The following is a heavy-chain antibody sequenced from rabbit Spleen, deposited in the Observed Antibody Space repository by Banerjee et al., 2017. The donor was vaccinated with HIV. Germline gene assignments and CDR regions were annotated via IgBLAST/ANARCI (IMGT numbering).Heavy chain of an antibody. CDR1: GLDFSSDYW. CDR2: IDVVRSSTKT. D-gene: IGHD7-1*01. CDR3: ARFANSAGDWAACRL. V-gene: IGHV1S40*01. Sequence: QSLEESGGDLVKPGASLTLTCTASGLDFSSDYWLCWVRQAPGKGQEWIACIDVVRSSTKTYDPSWERSRFTGWKSSSTAVTLQTASLTAADTATYFCARFANSAGDWAACRLWGPGALVTVS. J-gene: IGHJ4*01.